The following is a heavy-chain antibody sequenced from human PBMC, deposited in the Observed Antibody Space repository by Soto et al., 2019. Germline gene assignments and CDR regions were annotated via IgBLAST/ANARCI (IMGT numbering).Heavy chain of an antibody. V-gene: IGHV1-18*01. CDR3: ARAVGYYYGMDV. D-gene: IGHD6-19*01. Sequence: ASVKVSCKASGYTFTSYGISWVRQAPGQGLEWMGWISAYNGNTNYAQKLKGRVTMTTDTSTSTAYMELRSLRSDVTAVYYCARAVGYYYGMDVWGQGTTVTVSS. CDR1: GYTFTSYG. CDR2: ISAYNGNT. J-gene: IGHJ6*02.